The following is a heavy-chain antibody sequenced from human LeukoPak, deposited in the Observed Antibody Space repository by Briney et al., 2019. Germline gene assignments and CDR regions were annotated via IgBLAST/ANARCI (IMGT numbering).Heavy chain of an antibody. CDR3: ARDGGSGSFF. CDR1: GYTFSTYG. V-gene: IGHV1-18*01. CDR2: ISTCNGNT. D-gene: IGHD1-26*01. J-gene: IGHJ4*02. Sequence: ASVKVSCKASGYTFSTYGISWVRQAPGQGLEWMGWISTCNGNTNYAQKFQGRVTMTTDTSTTTVYMELRSLRSDDTAVYYCARDGGSGSFFWGQGTLVTVSS.